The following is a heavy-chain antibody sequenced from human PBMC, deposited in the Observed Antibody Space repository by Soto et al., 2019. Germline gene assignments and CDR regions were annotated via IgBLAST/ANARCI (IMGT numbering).Heavy chain of an antibody. Sequence: QVQLQQWGAGLLKPSETLSLTCAVYGGSFSGYYWSWIRQPPGKGLECIGEINHSGSTNYNPSLKSRVTRSVDTSKNQFSLKLSSVTAADTAVYYCARGLACSGGSCYRAPSLGAFDIWGQGTMVTVSS. CDR2: INHSGST. J-gene: IGHJ3*02. CDR1: GGSFSGYY. D-gene: IGHD2-15*01. V-gene: IGHV4-34*01. CDR3: ARGLACSGGSCYRAPSLGAFDI.